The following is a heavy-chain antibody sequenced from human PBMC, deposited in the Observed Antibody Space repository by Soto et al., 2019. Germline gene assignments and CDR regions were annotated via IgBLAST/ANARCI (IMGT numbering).Heavy chain of an antibody. V-gene: IGHV5-51*01. CDR3: ARHGPRVYYDNSDYYYYGMDV. CDR2: IYPGDSDT. CDR1: GYTFTDYW. D-gene: IGHD3-22*01. J-gene: IGHJ6*02. Sequence: GESLKISCKGSGYTFTDYWIGWVRQLPGKGLEWMGIIYPGDSDTRYSPSFQGHVTITVDKSTSTAYLQWSSLKASDTAMYYCARHGPRVYYDNSDYYYYGMDVWGQGTTVTVSS.